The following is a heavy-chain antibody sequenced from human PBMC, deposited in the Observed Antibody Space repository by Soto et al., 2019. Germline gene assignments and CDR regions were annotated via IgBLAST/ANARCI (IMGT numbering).Heavy chain of an antibody. Sequence: PGGSLRLSCAASGFTFSSYGMHWVRQAPGKGLEWVAVIWYDGSNKYYADSVKGRFTISRDNSKNTLYLQMSSLRAEDTAVYYCARDGYDFWSGYSAPYYYYYGMDVWGQGTTVTVSS. CDR3: ARDGYDFWSGYSAPYYYYYGMDV. D-gene: IGHD3-3*01. V-gene: IGHV3-33*01. J-gene: IGHJ6*02. CDR2: IWYDGSNK. CDR1: GFTFSSYG.